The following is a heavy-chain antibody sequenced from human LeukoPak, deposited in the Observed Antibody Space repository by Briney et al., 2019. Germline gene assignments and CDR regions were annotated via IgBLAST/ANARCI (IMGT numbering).Heavy chain of an antibody. CDR1: GYTFTNYD. CDR2: MNSNSGNT. J-gene: IGHJ4*02. D-gene: IGHD3-10*01. CDR3: ARGRGGTVVRGYLDY. V-gene: IGHV1-8*01. Sequence: ASVKVSCKASGYTFTNYDIMWVRQATGQGPEWLGWMNSNSGNTGYAQKFQGRVTVTRATSINTAYMELHSLTSEDTAVYYCARGRGGTVVRGYLDYWGQGTLVTVSS.